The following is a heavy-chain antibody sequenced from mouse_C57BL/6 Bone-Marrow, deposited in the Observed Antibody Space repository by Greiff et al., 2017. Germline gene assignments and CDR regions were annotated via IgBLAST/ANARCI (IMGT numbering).Heavy chain of an antibody. V-gene: IGHV1-69*01. J-gene: IGHJ3*01. Sequence: VQLQQPGAELVMPGASVKLSCKASGYTFTSYWMHWVKQRPGQGLEWIGEIDPSDSYTNYNQKFKGKSTLTVDKSSSTAYMQLSSLTSEDSAVYYCARSGDEGTWFAYWGQGTLVTVSA. CDR2: IDPSDSYT. CDR1: GYTFTSYW. CDR3: ARSGDEGTWFAY. D-gene: IGHD3-1*01.